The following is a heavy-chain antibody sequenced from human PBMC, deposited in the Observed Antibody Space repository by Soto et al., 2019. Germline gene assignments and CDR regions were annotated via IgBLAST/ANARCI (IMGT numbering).Heavy chain of an antibody. D-gene: IGHD1-1*01. V-gene: IGHV3-23*01. CDR1: GFTFSSYA. Sequence: GGSLRLSCAASGFTFSSYAMSWVRQAPGKGLEWVSAISGSGGSTYYADSVKGRFTISRDNSKNTLYLQMNSLRAEDTAVYYCAKAQLEPTDYYYYYGMDVWGQGTTVTVSS. CDR2: ISGSGGST. J-gene: IGHJ6*02. CDR3: AKAQLEPTDYYYYYGMDV.